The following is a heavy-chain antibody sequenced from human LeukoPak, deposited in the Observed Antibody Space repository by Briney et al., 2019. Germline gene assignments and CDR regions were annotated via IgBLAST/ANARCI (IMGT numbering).Heavy chain of an antibody. Sequence: SVKVSCKASGGTFSSYAISWVRQAPGQGLEWMGGIIPIFGTANYAQKFQGRVTITADESTSTAYMELGSLRSEDTAVYYCARVMGDYTRRWFDPWGQGTLVTVSS. J-gene: IGHJ5*02. D-gene: IGHD4-17*01. CDR3: ARVMGDYTRRWFDP. CDR1: GGTFSSYA. V-gene: IGHV1-69*13. CDR2: IIPIFGTA.